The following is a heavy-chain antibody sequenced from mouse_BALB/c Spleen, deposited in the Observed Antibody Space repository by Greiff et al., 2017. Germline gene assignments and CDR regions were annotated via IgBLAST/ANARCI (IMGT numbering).Heavy chain of an antibody. CDR2: IWAGGST. Sequence: VHLVESGPGLVAPSQSLSITCTVSGFSLTSYGVHWVRQPPGKGLEWLGVIWAGGSTNYNSALMSRLSISKDNSKSQVFLKMNSLQTDDTAMYYCARGEYGNYVAYWGQGTLVTVSA. V-gene: IGHV2-9*02. D-gene: IGHD2-10*02. J-gene: IGHJ3*01. CDR1: GFSLTSYG. CDR3: ARGEYGNYVAY.